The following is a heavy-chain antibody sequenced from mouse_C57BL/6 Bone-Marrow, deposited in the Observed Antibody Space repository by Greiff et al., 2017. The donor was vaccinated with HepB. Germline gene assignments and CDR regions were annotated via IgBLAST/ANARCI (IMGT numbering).Heavy chain of an antibody. Sequence: EVQVVESGGGLVQSGRSLRLSCATSGFTFSDFYMEWVRQAPGKGLEWIAASRNKANDYTTEYSASVKGRFIVSRDTSQSILYLQMNALRAEDTAIYYCARDALYGSRFAYWGQGTLVTVSA. CDR2: SRNKANDYTT. J-gene: IGHJ3*01. CDR1: GFTFSDFY. V-gene: IGHV7-1*01. CDR3: ARDALYGSRFAY. D-gene: IGHD1-1*01.